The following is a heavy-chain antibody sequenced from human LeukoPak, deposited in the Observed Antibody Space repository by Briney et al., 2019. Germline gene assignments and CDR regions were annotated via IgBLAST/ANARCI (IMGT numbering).Heavy chain of an antibody. J-gene: IGHJ4*02. D-gene: IGHD3-22*01. V-gene: IGHV3-30*04. CDR2: ISYDGSNK. CDR3: ARSSGYYSTPVDY. CDR1: GFTFSSYA. Sequence: GGSLRLSCAASGFTFSSYAMHWVRQAPGKGLEWVAVISYDGSNKYYADSVKGRFTISRDNSKNTLYLQMNSLRAEDTAAYYCARSSGYYSTPVDYWGQGTLVTVSS.